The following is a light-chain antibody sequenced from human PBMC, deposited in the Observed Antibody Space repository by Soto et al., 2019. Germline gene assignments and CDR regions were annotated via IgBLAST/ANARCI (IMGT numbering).Light chain of an antibody. V-gene: IGLV1-47*01. CDR2: RNN. Sequence: QSVLTQPPSASETPGQRVTISCSGSSSNIGSNYVCWFQQLPGTAPKLLIYRNNHRPSGVPDRFSGSKSGTSASLAISGLRSEDEADYYCASWDDSLSAVVFGGGTQLTVL. J-gene: IGLJ2*01. CDR1: SSNIGSNY. CDR3: ASWDDSLSAVV.